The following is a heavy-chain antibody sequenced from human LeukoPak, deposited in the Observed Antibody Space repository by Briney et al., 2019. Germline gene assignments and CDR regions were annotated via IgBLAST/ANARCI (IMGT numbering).Heavy chain of an antibody. J-gene: IGHJ4*02. V-gene: IGHV3-30*04. Sequence: PGGSLRLSCAASRFTFSSYAMHSVCQAPGKGLEWVAVISYDGSNKYYADSVKGRFTISRDNSKNTLYLQMNSLRAEDTAVYYCAREGSGGSCYYWGQGTLVTVSS. CDR3: AREGSGGSCYY. CDR1: RFTFSSYA. CDR2: ISYDGSNK. D-gene: IGHD2-15*01.